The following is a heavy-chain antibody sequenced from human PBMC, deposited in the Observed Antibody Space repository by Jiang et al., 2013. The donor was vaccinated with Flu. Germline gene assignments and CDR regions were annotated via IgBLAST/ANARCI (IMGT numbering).Heavy chain of an antibody. D-gene: IGHD2-15*01. V-gene: IGHV3-7*03. CDR3: ATEGIDKYLYSDH. CDR2: INRDGSEK. J-gene: IGHJ4*02. CDR1: IHFSTYW. Sequence: LVESWGRRGPAWGVPETLLCSLWIHFSTYWMSWVRQAPGKGLECVANINRDGSEKNYVDSVKGRFTISRDNAKNSLYLHMNSLRADDTAVYYCATEGIDKYLYSDHWGQGTLVTVSS.